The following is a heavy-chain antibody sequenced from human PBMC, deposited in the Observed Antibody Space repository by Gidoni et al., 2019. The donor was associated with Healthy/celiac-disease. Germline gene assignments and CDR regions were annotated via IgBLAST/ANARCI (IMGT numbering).Heavy chain of an antibody. CDR1: GFTFSGSA. CDR3: TSIPHNYCSGGSCSTGGAFDI. V-gene: IGHV3-73*01. Sequence: EVQLVESGGGLVQPGGSLKLSCAASGFTFSGSAMHWVRQASGKGLEWVGRIRSKANSYATAYAASVKGRFTISRDDSKNTAYLQMNSLKTEDTAVYYCTSIPHNYCSGGSCSTGGAFDIWGQGTMVTVSS. J-gene: IGHJ3*02. CDR2: IRSKANSYAT. D-gene: IGHD2-15*01.